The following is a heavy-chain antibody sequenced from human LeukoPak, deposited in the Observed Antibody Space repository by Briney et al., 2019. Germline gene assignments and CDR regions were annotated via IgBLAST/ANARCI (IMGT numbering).Heavy chain of an antibody. CDR1: GFTFSSYA. V-gene: IGHV3-23*01. Sequence: GGSLRLSCAASGFTFSSYAMNWVRQAPGKGLEWVSAFGTSGDTYYADSVRGRFTISRDNAKNTVYLQMSSLRAEDTAVYYCAQKTPGTHPFDYWGQGTLVTVS. J-gene: IGHJ4*02. CDR2: FGTSGDT. D-gene: IGHD6-13*01. CDR3: AQKTPGTHPFDY.